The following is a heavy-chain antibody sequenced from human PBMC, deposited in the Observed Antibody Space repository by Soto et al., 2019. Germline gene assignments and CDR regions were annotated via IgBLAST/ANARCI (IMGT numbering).Heavy chain of an antibody. D-gene: IGHD3-10*01. J-gene: IGHJ6*02. CDR3: ASDVTRTHCFTMGVGYSNYCEMAV. CDR1: GYTFTDYY. CDR2: INPNSGGT. Sequence: SSVKVSCKASGYTFTDYYVHWVRQAPGQGLEWMGWINPNSGGTKTAQKFQGRVTVTRDTSISTAYMDLSMLRSDDTAVYYCASDVTRTHCFTMGVGYSNYCEMAVWAQGAVVPVPS. V-gene: IGHV1-2*02.